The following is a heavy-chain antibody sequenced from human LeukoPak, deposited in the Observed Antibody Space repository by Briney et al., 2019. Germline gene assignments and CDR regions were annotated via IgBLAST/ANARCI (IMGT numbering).Heavy chain of an antibody. CDR1: GGSISSGGYS. D-gene: IGHD3-10*01. Sequence: SQTLSLTCAVSGGSISSGGYSWSWIRQPPGKGLEWIGYIYHSGSTYYNPSLKGRVTISVDRSKNQFSLKLSSVTAADTAVYYCARDGNYYGSGRVLDIWGQGTMVTVSS. CDR2: IYHSGST. J-gene: IGHJ3*02. CDR3: ARDGNYYGSGRVLDI. V-gene: IGHV4-30-2*01.